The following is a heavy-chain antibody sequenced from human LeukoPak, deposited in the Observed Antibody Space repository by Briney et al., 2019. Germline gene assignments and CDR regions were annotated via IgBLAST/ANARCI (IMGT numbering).Heavy chain of an antibody. D-gene: IGHD3-22*01. J-gene: IGHJ4*02. CDR3: AADRYYYDSSGYYYGFFFDY. CDR1: GLTFTSSA. Sequence: SVKVSCKASGLTFTSSAMQWVRQARGQRLEWIGWIVVGSGNTNYAQKFQERVTITRDMSTSTAYMELSSLRSEDTAVYYCAADRYYYDSSGYYYGFFFDYWGQGTLVTVSS. V-gene: IGHV1-58*02. CDR2: IVVGSGNT.